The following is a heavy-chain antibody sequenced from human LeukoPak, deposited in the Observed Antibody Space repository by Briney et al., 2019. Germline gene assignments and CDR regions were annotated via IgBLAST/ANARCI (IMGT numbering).Heavy chain of an antibody. CDR1: AGSTSSYS. CDR3: ARVLGHYYYYMDV. J-gene: IGHJ6*03. CDR2: IYYSGST. V-gene: IGHV4-59*08. Sequence: PSHTLSLTHTVPAGSTSSYSWSWIRQPPGHGLERIGYIYYSGSTNYNPSLKSRVTISVDTSKNQFSLKLSSVTAADTAVYYCARVLGHYYYYMDVWGKGTTVTVSS.